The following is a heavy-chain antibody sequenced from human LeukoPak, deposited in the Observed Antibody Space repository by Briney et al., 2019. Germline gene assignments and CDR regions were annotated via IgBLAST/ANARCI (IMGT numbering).Heavy chain of an antibody. CDR1: GGSISSHY. CDR2: IYYSGST. D-gene: IGHD3-3*01. V-gene: IGHV4-59*11. CDR3: ARGAGTHTYYDFWSGYYYNWFDP. Sequence: PSETLSLTCTVSGGSISSHYWSWLRQPPGKGLEWFGYIYYSGSTNYNPSLKSRVTISVDTSKNQFSLKLSSVTAADTAVYYCARGAGTHTYYDFWSGYYYNWFDPWGQGTLVTVSS. J-gene: IGHJ5*02.